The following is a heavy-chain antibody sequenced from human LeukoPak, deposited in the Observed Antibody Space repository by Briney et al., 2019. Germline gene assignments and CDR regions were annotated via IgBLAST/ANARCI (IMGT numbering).Heavy chain of an antibody. D-gene: IGHD6-19*01. J-gene: IGHJ5*02. V-gene: IGHV1-2*02. Sequence: ASVKVSCKASGYTFTRYYMHWVRQAPGQGLEWMGWINPNSGGTNYAQKFQGRVTMTRDTSVSTAYMELSRLRSDDTAVYYCARDGGIAVAGTIWFDPWGQGTLVTVSS. CDR1: GYTFTRYY. CDR2: INPNSGGT. CDR3: ARDGGIAVAGTIWFDP.